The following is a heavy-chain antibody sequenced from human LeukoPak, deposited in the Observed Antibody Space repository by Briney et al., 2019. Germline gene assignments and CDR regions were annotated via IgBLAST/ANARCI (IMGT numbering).Heavy chain of an antibody. J-gene: IGHJ4*02. CDR3: ARDPGIAAAGTFGDY. D-gene: IGHD6-13*01. CDR1: GFTFSSYD. V-gene: IGHV3-13*01. Sequence: GGSLRLSCAASGFTFSSYDMHWVRQPTGGGLEWVSGIGTAGDTYYLGSVKGRFTISRDNAKNSLYLQMNSLRTEDTAVYYCARDPGIAAAGTFGDYWGQGTLVTVSS. CDR2: IGTAGDT.